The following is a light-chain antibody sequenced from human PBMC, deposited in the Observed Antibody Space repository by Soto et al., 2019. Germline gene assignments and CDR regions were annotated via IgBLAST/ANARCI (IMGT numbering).Light chain of an antibody. V-gene: IGKV3-15*01. Sequence: EVVMPQSPATLSVSPGERVTLSCRASQSVSSNLAWFQQKPGQAPRLLMYDASTRATGIPARFSGSGSGTEFTIIISSLQSEDFAVYYCQQYNNWWTFGQGTKVEIK. CDR3: QQYNNWWT. J-gene: IGKJ1*01. CDR1: QSVSSN. CDR2: DAS.